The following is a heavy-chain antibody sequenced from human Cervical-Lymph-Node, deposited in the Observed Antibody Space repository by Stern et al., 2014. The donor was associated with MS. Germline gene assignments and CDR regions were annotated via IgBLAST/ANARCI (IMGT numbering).Heavy chain of an antibody. Sequence: DQLVESGGGVVQPGRSLRLSCAASGFTFSNYGTHWVRQAPGKGLEWLAVIWYDGNKKYYADSVKGRFTISRDNSKNTLFLQMSSLTAEDTALYYCARGNWNYEGMGYWGQGTLVTVSS. CDR1: GFTFSNYG. D-gene: IGHD1-7*01. V-gene: IGHV3-33*01. J-gene: IGHJ4*02. CDR2: IWYDGNKK. CDR3: ARGNWNYEGMGY.